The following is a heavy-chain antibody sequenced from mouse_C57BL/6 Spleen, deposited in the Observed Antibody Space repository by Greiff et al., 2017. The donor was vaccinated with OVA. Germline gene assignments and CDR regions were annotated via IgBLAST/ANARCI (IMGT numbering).Heavy chain of an antibody. J-gene: IGHJ1*03. CDR2: IYPGSGNT. Sequence: VQLQQSGAELVRPGASVKLSCKASGYTFTDYYINWVKQRPGQGLEWIARIYPGSGNTYYNEKFKGKATLTAEKSSSTAYMQLSSLTSEDSAVYSCAREDGDYEGYFDVWGTGTTVTVSS. CDR3: AREDGDYEGYFDV. D-gene: IGHD2-4*01. V-gene: IGHV1-76*01. CDR1: GYTFTDYY.